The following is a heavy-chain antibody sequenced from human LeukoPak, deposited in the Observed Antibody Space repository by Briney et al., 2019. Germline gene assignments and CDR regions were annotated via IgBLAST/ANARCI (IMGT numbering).Heavy chain of an antibody. V-gene: IGHV3-66*01. D-gene: IGHD5-18*01. CDR2: IYSGGST. CDR1: GFTVSSNY. CDR3: AIIHSYGHA. Sequence: GGSLRLSCAASGFTVSSNYMSWVRRAPGKGLEWVSVIYSGGSTYYAASVKGRFSISRDKSKNTLYLQMNNVRAEDTAVDYCAIIHSYGHAWGQGTLVTVSS. J-gene: IGHJ5*02.